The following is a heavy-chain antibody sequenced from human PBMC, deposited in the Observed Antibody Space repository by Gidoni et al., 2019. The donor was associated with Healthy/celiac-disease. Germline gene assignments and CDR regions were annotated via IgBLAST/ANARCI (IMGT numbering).Heavy chain of an antibody. CDR2: LRSSSSTI. V-gene: IGHV3-48*01. CDR3: ARDPAGYCSGGSCYSLDWFDP. CDR1: AVPFRSYS. Sequence: EVQLVESGGGLVQTGGSLRLSCAASAVPFRSYSMNWVRQAPGKGLEWVSYLRSSSSTIYYADSVKGRFTISRDNAKNSLYLQMNSLRAEDTAVYYCARDPAGYCSGGSCYSLDWFDPWGQGTLVTVSS. D-gene: IGHD2-15*01. J-gene: IGHJ5*02.